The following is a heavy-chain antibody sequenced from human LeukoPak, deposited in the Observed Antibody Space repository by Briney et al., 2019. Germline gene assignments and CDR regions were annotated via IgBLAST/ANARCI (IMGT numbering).Heavy chain of an antibody. CDR3: ARQGDGCNNDY. J-gene: IGHJ4*02. V-gene: IGHV5-51*01. D-gene: IGHD5-24*01. CDR1: GYTFTDYW. Sequence: GESLKISCQASGYTFTDYWIAWVRQMPGKGLEYMGIIVPRDSDTRYSPSFQGQVTMSVDKSINTTYLQWSSLQASDTAMYYCARQGDGCNNDYWGQGTLVTVSS. CDR2: IVPRDSDT.